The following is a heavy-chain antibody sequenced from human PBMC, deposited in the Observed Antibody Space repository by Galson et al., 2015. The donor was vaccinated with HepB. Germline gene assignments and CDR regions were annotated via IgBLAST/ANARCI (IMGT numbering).Heavy chain of an antibody. J-gene: IGHJ4*02. CDR1: GFTFSSYG. V-gene: IGHV3-30*19. CDR3: ARDGTGRGAVCDY. CDR2: ISYDGSNK. D-gene: IGHD3-10*01. Sequence: SLRLSCAASGFTFSSYGMHWVRQAPGKGLEWVAVISYDGSNKYYADSVKGRFTISRDNSKNTLYLQMNSLRAEDTAVYYCARDGTGRGAVCDYWGQGTLVTVSS.